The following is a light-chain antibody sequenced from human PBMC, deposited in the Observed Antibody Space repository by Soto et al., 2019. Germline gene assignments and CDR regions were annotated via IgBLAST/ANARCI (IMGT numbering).Light chain of an antibody. CDR3: LQSYTAPLT. CDR1: QSIGNY. J-gene: IGKJ4*01. CDR2: EAS. V-gene: IGKV1-39*01. Sequence: DIQMTQSPSSLSASVGDSVTITCRASQSIGNYLNWYQQKSGKAPKFLISEASSLQNGVRSRFSGSGSGTDFTLTISSLQPEDFATYYCLQSYTAPLTFAGGTKVEIK.